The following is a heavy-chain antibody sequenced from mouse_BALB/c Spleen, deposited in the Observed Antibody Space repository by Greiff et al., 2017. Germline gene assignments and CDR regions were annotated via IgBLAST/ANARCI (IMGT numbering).Heavy chain of an antibody. V-gene: IGHV3-2*02. CDR1: GYSITSDYA. J-gene: IGHJ2*01. D-gene: IGHD4-1*01. CDR2: ISYSGST. Sequence: EVQLQESGPGLVKPSQSLSLTCTVTGYSITSDYAWNWIRQFPGNKLEWMGYISYSGSTSYNPSLKSRISITRDTSKNQFFLQLNSVTTEDTATYYCARSVGRGGYFDYWGQGTTLTVSS. CDR3: ARSVGRGGYFDY.